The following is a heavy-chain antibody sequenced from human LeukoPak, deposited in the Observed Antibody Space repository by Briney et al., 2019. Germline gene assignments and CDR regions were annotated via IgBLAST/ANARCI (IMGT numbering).Heavy chain of an antibody. V-gene: IGHV3-48*02. CDR1: GFTFSSYS. CDR2: ISSSSSTI. D-gene: IGHD6-19*01. CDR3: ARDLGKIAVAGYFDY. Sequence: GGSLRLSCAASGFTFSSYSMNWVRQAPGKGLEWVSYISSSSSTIYYADSVKGRFTISRDNAKNSLYLQMNSLRDEDTAVYYCARDLGKIAVAGYFDYWGQGTLVTASS. J-gene: IGHJ4*02.